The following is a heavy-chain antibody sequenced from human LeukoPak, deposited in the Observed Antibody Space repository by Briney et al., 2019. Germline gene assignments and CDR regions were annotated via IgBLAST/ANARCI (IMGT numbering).Heavy chain of an antibody. D-gene: IGHD3-22*01. V-gene: IGHV1-3*01. CDR1: GYTFTSYA. J-gene: IGHJ6*02. CDR2: INAGNGNT. Sequence: ASVKVSCKASGYTFTSYAMHWVRQAPGQRLEWMGWINAGNGNTKYSQKFQGRVTITADESTSTAYMELSSLRSEDTAVYYCARVGYYYDSSGYDYYGMDVWGQGTTVTVSS. CDR3: ARVGYYYDSSGYDYYGMDV.